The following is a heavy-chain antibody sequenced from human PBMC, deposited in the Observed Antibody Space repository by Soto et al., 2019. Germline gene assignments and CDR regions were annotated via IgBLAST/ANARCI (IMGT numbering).Heavy chain of an antibody. Sequence: SLKVSCKASGGTFSSYAISWVRQAPGQGLEWMGGIIPIFGTANYAQKFQGRVTITADESTSTAYMELSSLRSEDTAVYYCATGGYGDYDYYYGMDVWGQGTTVTVSS. V-gene: IGHV1-69*13. CDR3: ATGGYGDYDYYYGMDV. CDR1: GGTFSSYA. D-gene: IGHD4-17*01. CDR2: IIPIFGTA. J-gene: IGHJ6*02.